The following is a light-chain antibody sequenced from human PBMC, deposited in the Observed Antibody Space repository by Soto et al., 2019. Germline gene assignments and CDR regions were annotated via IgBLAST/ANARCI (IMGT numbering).Light chain of an antibody. V-gene: IGKV1-33*01. CDR1: QDITNY. Sequence: DLRVTQSPSSLSASLGDRVTITCQASQDITNYLSWFQQKPGKAPKLLIYDASSLETGVPSRFSGTRSGTYFTLTINRLQPEDIATYYCQQYDSLRGTFGQGTRLEIK. CDR3: QQYDSLRGT. J-gene: IGKJ5*01. CDR2: DAS.